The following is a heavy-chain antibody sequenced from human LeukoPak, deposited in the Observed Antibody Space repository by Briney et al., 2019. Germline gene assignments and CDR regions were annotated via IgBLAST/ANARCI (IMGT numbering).Heavy chain of an antibody. Sequence: PGGSLRLSCAASGFTFSNYWMSWVRQAPGKGLEWVANIKEDGSEKYYVDSVKGRFTISRDNARNSLYLQMNSLRAEDTAVYYCAKGLGATGGYWGQGTLVTVSS. CDR3: AKGLGATGGY. J-gene: IGHJ4*02. D-gene: IGHD1-26*01. V-gene: IGHV3-7*01. CDR1: GFTFSNYW. CDR2: IKEDGSEK.